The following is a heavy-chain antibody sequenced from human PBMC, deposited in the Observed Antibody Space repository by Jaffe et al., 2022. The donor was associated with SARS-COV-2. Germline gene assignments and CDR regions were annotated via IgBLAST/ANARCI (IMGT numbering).Heavy chain of an antibody. Sequence: QVQLQESGPGLVKPSQTLSLTCTVSGGSISSGDYYWSWIRQPPGKGLEWIGYIYYSGSTYYNPSLKSRVTISVDTSKNQFSLKLSSVTAADTAVYYCARAVDDPTYYYYGMDVWGQGTTVTVSS. D-gene: IGHD1-1*01. V-gene: IGHV4-30-4*01. CDR1: GGSISSGDYY. CDR3: ARAVDDPTYYYYGMDV. CDR2: IYYSGST. J-gene: IGHJ6*02.